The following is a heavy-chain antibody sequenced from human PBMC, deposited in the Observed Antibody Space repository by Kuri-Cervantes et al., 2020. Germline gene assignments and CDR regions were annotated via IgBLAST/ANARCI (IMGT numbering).Heavy chain of an antibody. D-gene: IGHD2-15*01. J-gene: IGHJ3*02. CDR2: ISYDGSNK. V-gene: IGHV3-30*18. CDR3: AKVLSYDDIVVVVAATFDAFDI. Sequence: GGSLRLSCAASGFTFSSYGMHWVRQAPGKGLEWVAVISYDGSNKYYADSVKGRFTISRDNSKNTLYLQMNSLRAEDTAVYYCAKVLSYDDIVVVVAATFDAFDIWGQGTMVTVSS. CDR1: GFTFSSYG.